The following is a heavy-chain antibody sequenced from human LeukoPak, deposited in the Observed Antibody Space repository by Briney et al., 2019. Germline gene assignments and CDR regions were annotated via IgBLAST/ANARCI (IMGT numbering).Heavy chain of an antibody. D-gene: IGHD2-2*01. CDR3: ASLYCSSTSCYSDY. Sequence: SETLSLTCAVYGGSFSGYYWSWIRQPPGKGLEWIGEINHSGSTNYNPSLKSRVTISVDTSKNQFSPKLSSVTAADTAVYYCASLYCSSTSCYSDYWGQGTLVTVSS. V-gene: IGHV4-34*01. CDR2: INHSGST. CDR1: GGSFSGYY. J-gene: IGHJ4*02.